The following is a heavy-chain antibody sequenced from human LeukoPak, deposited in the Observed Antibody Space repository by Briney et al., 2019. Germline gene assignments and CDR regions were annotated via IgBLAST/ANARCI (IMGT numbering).Heavy chain of an antibody. CDR2: ISAYNGNT. CDR1: VYTLRRHG. J-gene: IGHJ4*02. Sequence: GAAVTVSHKPSVYTLRRHGIIRVRLAPRQGMEWMGWISAYNGNTNYAQKLQRRVTMTTDTSTNTAYMELRSLRSDDTAVYYCARATGSETSYYFWGQGTLVTVSS. CDR3: ARATGSETSYYF. D-gene: IGHD3-10*01. V-gene: IGHV1-18*01.